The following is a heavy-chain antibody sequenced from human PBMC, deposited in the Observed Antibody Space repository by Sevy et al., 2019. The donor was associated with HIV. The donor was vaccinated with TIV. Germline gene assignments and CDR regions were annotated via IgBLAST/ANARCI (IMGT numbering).Heavy chain of an antibody. Sequence: GGSLRLSCVGSGFTFSGYSFNWVRLAPGKGLEWVSLISHDGGTQFFADSVRGRFTISRDNSKNTLWLEMNSLRPEDTAVHFCARDALPFCGGDCYSHFFDPWGQGTLVTVSS. D-gene: IGHD2-21*02. CDR2: ISHDGGTQ. V-gene: IGHV3-30*04. CDR3: ARDALPFCGGDCYSHFFDP. J-gene: IGHJ5*02. CDR1: GFTFSGYS.